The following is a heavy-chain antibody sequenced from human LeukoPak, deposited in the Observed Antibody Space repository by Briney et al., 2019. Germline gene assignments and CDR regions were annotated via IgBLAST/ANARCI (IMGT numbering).Heavy chain of an antibody. CDR3: ARDRGRYDSSGYYYEGYFDY. J-gene: IGHJ4*02. V-gene: IGHV3-21*01. CDR1: GFTFSSYS. D-gene: IGHD3-22*01. Sequence: GGSLRLSCAASGFTFSSYSMNWVRQAPGKGLEWVSCISSSSSYIYYADSVKGRFTIPRDNAKNSLYLQMNSLRAEDTAVYYCARDRGRYDSSGYYYEGYFDYWGQGTLVTVSS. CDR2: ISSSSSYI.